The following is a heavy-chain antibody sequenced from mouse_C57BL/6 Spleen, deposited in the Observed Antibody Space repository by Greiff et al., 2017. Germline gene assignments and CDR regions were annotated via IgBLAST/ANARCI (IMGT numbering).Heavy chain of an antibody. CDR3: AVLLRYPAVFAY. CDR1: GYTFTDYN. J-gene: IGHJ3*01. D-gene: IGHD1-1*01. CDR2: INPNNGGT. Sequence: VQLQQSGPELVKPGASVKMSCKASGYTFTDYNMHWVKQSHGQSLEWIGYINPNNGGTSYNQKFKGKATLTVNKSSSTAYMERRSLTAEDSAVYYCAVLLRYPAVFAYWGKGTLVTVSA. V-gene: IGHV1-22*01.